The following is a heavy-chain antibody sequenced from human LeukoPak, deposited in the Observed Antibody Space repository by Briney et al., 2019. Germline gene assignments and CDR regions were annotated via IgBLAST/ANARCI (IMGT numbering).Heavy chain of an antibody. J-gene: IGHJ4*02. CDR1: SGSISSHY. CDR2: IYYSGST. V-gene: IGHV4-59*11. D-gene: IGHD3-22*01. CDR3: AREVTYYYDSSGYSYFDY. Sequence: PSETLSLTCTVSSGSISSHYWSWIRQPPGKGLEWIGYIYYSGSTNYNPSLKSRVTISVDTSKNQFSLKLSSVTAADTAVYYCAREVTYYYDSSGYSYFDYWGQGTLVTVSS.